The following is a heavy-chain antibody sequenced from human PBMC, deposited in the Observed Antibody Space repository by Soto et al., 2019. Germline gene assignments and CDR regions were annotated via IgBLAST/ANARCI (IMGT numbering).Heavy chain of an antibody. V-gene: IGHV1-2*02. CDR1: GYTFTCYY. J-gene: IGHJ4*02. CDR2: INPNSGGT. D-gene: IGHD3-16*01. CDR3: ARDLFRGGPTDY. Sequence: XSVKVSCKASGYTFTCYYMHWVRQAPGQGLEWMGWINPNSGGTNYAQKFQGRVTMTRDTSISTAYMELSRLRSDDTAVYYCARDLFRGGPTDYWGQGTLVTVSS.